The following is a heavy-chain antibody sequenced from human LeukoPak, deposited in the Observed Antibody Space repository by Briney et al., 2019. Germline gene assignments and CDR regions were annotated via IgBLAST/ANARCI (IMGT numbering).Heavy chain of an antibody. D-gene: IGHD4-17*01. Sequence: PSETLSLTCTVSGGSISSYYWSWIRQPPGKGLEWIGYIYYSGSTNYNPSLKSRVTISVDTSKNQFSLKLSSVTAADTAVYYCARGYGDFEDYFDYWGQGTLVTVSS. CDR1: GGSISSYY. CDR2: IYYSGST. J-gene: IGHJ4*02. V-gene: IGHV4-59*01. CDR3: ARGYGDFEDYFDY.